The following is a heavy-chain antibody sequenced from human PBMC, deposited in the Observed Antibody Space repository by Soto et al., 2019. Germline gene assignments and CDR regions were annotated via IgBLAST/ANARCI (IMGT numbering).Heavy chain of an antibody. V-gene: IGHV3-33*01. J-gene: IGHJ4*02. D-gene: IGHD2-2*03. Sequence: QVQLVESGGGVVQPGRSLRLSCAASGFTFSSYGMHWVRQAPGKGLEWVAVIWYDGSNKYYADSVKGRFTISRDNSKNSLYLQMNSLRAEDTAVYCCARGAVMDIDYWGQGTLVTVSS. CDR2: IWYDGSNK. CDR3: ARGAVMDIDY. CDR1: GFTFSSYG.